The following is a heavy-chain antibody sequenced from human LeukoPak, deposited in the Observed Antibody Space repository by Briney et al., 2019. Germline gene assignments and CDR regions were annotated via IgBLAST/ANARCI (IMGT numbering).Heavy chain of an antibody. J-gene: IGHJ3*02. Sequence: GGSLRLSCAASGFTFSTYSMNWVRQAPGKGLEWVSSISSSTSYIYYADSVKGRFTISRDNAKNSLYLQMNSLRAEDTAVYYCARGGVYDILTGYYTAFDIWGQGTMVTVSS. CDR2: ISSSTSYI. V-gene: IGHV3-21*01. CDR3: ARGGVYDILTGYYTAFDI. D-gene: IGHD3-9*01. CDR1: GFTFSTYS.